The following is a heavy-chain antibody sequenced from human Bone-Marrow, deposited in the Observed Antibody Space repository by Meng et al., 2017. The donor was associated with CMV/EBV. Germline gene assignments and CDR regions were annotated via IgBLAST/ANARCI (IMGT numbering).Heavy chain of an antibody. Sequence: AAVKVFCKASGYTFTSYGISWVRQDPGQGLEWMGWISAYNGNTNYAQKLQGRVTMTTDTSTSTAYLERRSLRSDDTAVYYCAGLGNDDFWEFDPWGQGTPVTVSS. J-gene: IGHJ5*02. CDR1: GYTFTSYG. V-gene: IGHV1-18*01. CDR3: AGLGNDDFWEFDP. D-gene: IGHD3-3*01. CDR2: ISAYNGNT.